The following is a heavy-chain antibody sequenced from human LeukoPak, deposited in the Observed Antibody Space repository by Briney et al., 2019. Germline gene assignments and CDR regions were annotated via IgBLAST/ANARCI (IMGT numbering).Heavy chain of an antibody. D-gene: IGHD3-3*01. CDR2: VSGYYGGSS. V-gene: IGHV4-39*01. CDR3: ARIVTLFGGVPESYYLDV. Sequence: SETLSLTCTVSGGSISSTSYYWGWLRQPPGKGLEWIGSVSGYYGGSSYYNPSLNSRVSISFDTSNNQFSLKVRSVSASDTGVYYCARIVTLFGGVPESYYLDVWGKGTTVTVSS. J-gene: IGHJ6*04. CDR1: GGSISSTSYY.